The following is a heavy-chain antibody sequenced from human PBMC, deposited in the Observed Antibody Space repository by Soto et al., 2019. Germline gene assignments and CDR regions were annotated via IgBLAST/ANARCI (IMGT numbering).Heavy chain of an antibody. D-gene: IGHD3-3*01. CDR3: ARGGVSTRTFDY. V-gene: IGHV5-51*01. J-gene: IGHJ4*02. CDR2: IYPSDSDT. Sequence: GESLKISCQGSGYNFDGYWIAWVRQMPGKGLELMGIIYPSDSDTRYRPSFQGQVTISADKSISSAYLQWSSLRASDTAMYYCARGGVSTRTFDYWGQGTPVTVSS. CDR1: GYNFDGYW.